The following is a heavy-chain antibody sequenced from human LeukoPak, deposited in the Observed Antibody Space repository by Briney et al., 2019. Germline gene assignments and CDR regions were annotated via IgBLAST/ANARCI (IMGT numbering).Heavy chain of an antibody. D-gene: IGHD3-16*02. V-gene: IGHV1-18*01. CDR2: ISAYNGNT. CDR1: GYTFTSYG. J-gene: IGHJ4*02. Sequence: GASVKVSCKASGYTFTSYGISWVPQAPGQGLEWMGWISAYNGNTNYAQKLQGRVTMTTDTSTSTAYMELRSLRSDDTAVYYCARAGDYDYVWGSYRPFDYWGQGTLVTVSS. CDR3: ARAGDYDYVWGSYRPFDY.